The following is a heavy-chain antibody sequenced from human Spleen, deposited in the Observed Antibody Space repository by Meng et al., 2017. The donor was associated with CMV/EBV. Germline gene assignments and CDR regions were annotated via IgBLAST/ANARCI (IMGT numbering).Heavy chain of an antibody. V-gene: IGHV1-18*01. CDR1: GYTFSTYG. J-gene: IGHJ6*02. D-gene: IGHD3-22*01. Sequence: ASVKVSCKASGYTFSTYGVSWVRQAPGQGLECMGWISGYNGNTKYAQNLQGRVTMTADTSTRTAYMELRSLRSDDTAVYYCARDYDSMNYGMDVWGQGTAVTVSS. CDR2: ISGYNGNT. CDR3: ARDYDSMNYGMDV.